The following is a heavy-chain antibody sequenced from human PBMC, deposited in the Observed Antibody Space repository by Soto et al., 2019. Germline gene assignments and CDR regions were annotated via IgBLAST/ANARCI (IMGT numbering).Heavy chain of an antibody. D-gene: IGHD2-15*01. CDR3: ARGPALYCSGGSCYSGIWFDP. CDR2: INHSGST. V-gene: IGHV4-34*01. Sequence: SETLSLTCAVYGGSFSGYYWSWIRQPPGKGLEWIGEINHSGSTNYNPSLKSRVTISVDTSKNQFSLKLSSVTAADTAVYYCARGPALYCSGGSCYSGIWFDPWGQGTLVTVSS. J-gene: IGHJ5*02. CDR1: GGSFSGYY.